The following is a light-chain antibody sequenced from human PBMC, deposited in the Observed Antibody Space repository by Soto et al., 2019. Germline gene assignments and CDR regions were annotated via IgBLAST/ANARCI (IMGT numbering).Light chain of an antibody. CDR3: QQYSTAPWT. CDR1: QSVSSTY. J-gene: IGKJ1*01. Sequence: EIVLTQSPGTLSLSPGERATLSCRASQSVSSTYFAWYQQIPGQAPRLLIYAASRRATGSPDRFSGSGSGTDFTLTISRLEPEDFAVYYCQQYSTAPWTFGQGTKVEIK. V-gene: IGKV3-20*01. CDR2: AAS.